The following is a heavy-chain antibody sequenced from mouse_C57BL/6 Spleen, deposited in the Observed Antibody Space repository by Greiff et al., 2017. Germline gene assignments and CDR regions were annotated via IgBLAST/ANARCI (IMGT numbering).Heavy chain of an antibody. CDR3: ARDKPYYYGSPYWYFDV. D-gene: IGHD1-1*01. CDR1: GFTFSSYA. Sequence: EVQGVESGGGLVKPGGSLKLSCAASGFTFSSYAMSWVRQTPEKRLEWVATISDGGSYTYYPDNVKGRFTISRDNAKNNLYLQMSHLKSEDTAMYYCARDKPYYYGSPYWYFDVWGTGTTVTVSS. CDR2: ISDGGSYT. J-gene: IGHJ1*03. V-gene: IGHV5-4*01.